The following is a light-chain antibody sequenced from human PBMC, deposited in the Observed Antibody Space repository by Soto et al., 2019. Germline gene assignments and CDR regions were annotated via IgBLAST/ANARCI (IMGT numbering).Light chain of an antibody. CDR3: QQYVRSPSRGFT. CDR1: QSLSSSY. V-gene: IGKV3-20*01. CDR2: GAS. Sequence: EIVLTQSPGTLSLSPGERATLSCRASQSLSSSYLAWYQQKPGQAPRLLIYGASSRATGIPDRFSGSGSGTDFTLTISRLEPEDSAVYYCQQYVRSPSRGFTFGPGTKVDIK. J-gene: IGKJ3*01.